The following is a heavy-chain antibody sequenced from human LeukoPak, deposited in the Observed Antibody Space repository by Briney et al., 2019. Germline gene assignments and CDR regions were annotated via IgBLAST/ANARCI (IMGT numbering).Heavy chain of an antibody. CDR3: AKAPVTTCRGAYCYPFDY. V-gene: IGHV3-23*01. D-gene: IGHD2-21*01. CDR1: GFTLSCYA. CDR2: ISDSGNT. Sequence: GGTLRLSCAASGFTLSCYAMSWVRQAPGEGLEWVSAISDSGNTYHADSVKGRFTISRDSSKNTLFLQMNRLRPEDAAVYYCAKAPVTTCRGAYCYPFDYWGQGTLVTVSS. J-gene: IGHJ4*02.